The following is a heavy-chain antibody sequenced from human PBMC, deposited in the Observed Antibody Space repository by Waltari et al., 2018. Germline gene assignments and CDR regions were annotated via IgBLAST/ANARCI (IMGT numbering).Heavy chain of an antibody. D-gene: IGHD5-12*01. Sequence: QLQLQESGPGLVKPSETLSLTCSVSGASITSDRHYWGWIRQPPGQGLEWIATLSYSGATYSSPSLKSRVTISRDTSKNQVSLQLGSVTAADTAVYYCATYIGASLGTAAFDVWGQGTMVTVSS. CDR2: LSYSGAT. CDR1: GASITSDRHY. J-gene: IGHJ3*01. CDR3: ATYIGASLGTAAFDV. V-gene: IGHV4-39*01.